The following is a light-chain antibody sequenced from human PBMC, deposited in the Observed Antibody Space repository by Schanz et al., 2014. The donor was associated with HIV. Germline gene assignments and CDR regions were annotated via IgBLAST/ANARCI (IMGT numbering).Light chain of an antibody. J-gene: IGLJ3*02. Sequence: QSVLTQPASVSGSPGQSITISCTGTSSDVGSYNLVSWYQQYPGKVPKLMIYEVNKRPSGVSNRFSGSKSGNTASLTISGLQAEDEAEYFCSSYTTNGTWLFGGGTKLTVL. CDR3: SSYTTNGTWL. CDR1: SSDVGSYNL. V-gene: IGLV2-14*02. CDR2: EVN.